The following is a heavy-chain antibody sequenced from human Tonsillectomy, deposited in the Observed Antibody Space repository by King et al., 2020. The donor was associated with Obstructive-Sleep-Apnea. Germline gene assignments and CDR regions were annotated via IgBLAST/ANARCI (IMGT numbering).Heavy chain of an antibody. Sequence: VQLVESGGGLVKPGGSLRLSCAASGFTFSSYSMNWVRQAPGKGLEWVSSISSSSSYIYYADSVKGRFTISRDNAKNSLYLQMNSLRAEDTAVYYCARERGRAYYYDSSGYYYSPLDHWGQGTLVTVSS. CDR3: ARERGRAYYYDSSGYYYSPLDH. V-gene: IGHV3-21*01. CDR2: ISSSSSYI. J-gene: IGHJ4*02. D-gene: IGHD3-22*01. CDR1: GFTFSSYS.